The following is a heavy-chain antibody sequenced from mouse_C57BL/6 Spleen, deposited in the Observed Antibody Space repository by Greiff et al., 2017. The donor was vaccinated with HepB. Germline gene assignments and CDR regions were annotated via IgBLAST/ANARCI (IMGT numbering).Heavy chain of an antibody. D-gene: IGHD2-3*01. V-gene: IGHV3-6*01. CDR3: ARGDGYYYAMDY. CDR1: GYSITSGYY. CDR2: ISYDGSN. Sequence: EVQLQESGPGLVKPSQSLSLTCSVTGYSITSGYYWNWIRQFPGNKLEWMGYISYDGSNNYNPSLKNRISITRDTSKNQFFLKLNSVTTEDTATYYCARGDGYYYAMDYWGQGTSVTVSS. J-gene: IGHJ4*01.